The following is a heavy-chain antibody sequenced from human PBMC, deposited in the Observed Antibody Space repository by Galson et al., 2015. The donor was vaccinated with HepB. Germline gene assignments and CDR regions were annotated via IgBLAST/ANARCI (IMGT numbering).Heavy chain of an antibody. J-gene: IGHJ4*02. V-gene: IGHV1-18*04. D-gene: IGHD2-2*01. CDR3: ARDLGDGCSSTSCYDGY. CDR1: GYTFTSYG. Sequence: SVKVSCKASGYTFTSYGISWVRQAPGQGLEWMGWISAYNGNTSYAQKLQGRVTMTTDASTSTAYMELRSLRSDDTAVYYCARDLGDGCSSTSCYDGYWGQGTLVTVSS. CDR2: ISAYNGNT.